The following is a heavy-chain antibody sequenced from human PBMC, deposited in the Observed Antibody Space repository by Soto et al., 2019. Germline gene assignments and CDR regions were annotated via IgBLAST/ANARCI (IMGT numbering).Heavy chain of an antibody. CDR3: ASWSVAGTLDY. J-gene: IGHJ4*02. CDR1: GYTFTSYG. V-gene: IGHV1-18*04. CDR2: ISAYNGNT. Sequence: GASVKVSCKASGYTFTSYGISWVRQAPGQGLEWMGWISAYNGNTNYAQKLQGRVTMTTDTSTSTAYMELRSLRSDDTVVYYCASWSVAGTLDYWGQGTLVTVSS. D-gene: IGHD6-19*01.